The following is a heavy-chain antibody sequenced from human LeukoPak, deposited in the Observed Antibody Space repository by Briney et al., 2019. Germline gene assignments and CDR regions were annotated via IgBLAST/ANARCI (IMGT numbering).Heavy chain of an antibody. CDR2: ISSSGSKT. D-gene: IGHD3-3*01. CDR3: AKSEKTLRLFDY. J-gene: IGHJ4*02. V-gene: IGHV3-23*01. CDR1: GFTFSNYA. Sequence: QTGGSLRLSCAASGFTFSNYAMSWVRQAPGKGLEWVSGISSSGSKTYYAASVKGRFTISRDNSKNTVSLQMNSLRAEDTGVKYCAKSEKTLRLFDYWGQGTLVTVSS.